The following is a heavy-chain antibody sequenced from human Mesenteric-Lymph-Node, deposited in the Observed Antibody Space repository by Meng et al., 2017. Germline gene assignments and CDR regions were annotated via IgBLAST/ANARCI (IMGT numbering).Heavy chain of an antibody. D-gene: IGHD6-19*01. Sequence: QLQLQESGPGLVKPSETLSLTCTVPGGPISSSSYYWGWIRQPPGKGLEWIGSIYYSGSTYYNPSLKSRVTISVDTSKNQFSLKLSSVTAADTAVYYCARIAVAGTFDYWGQGTLVTVSS. CDR1: GGPISSSSYY. J-gene: IGHJ4*02. V-gene: IGHV4-39*01. CDR2: IYYSGST. CDR3: ARIAVAGTFDY.